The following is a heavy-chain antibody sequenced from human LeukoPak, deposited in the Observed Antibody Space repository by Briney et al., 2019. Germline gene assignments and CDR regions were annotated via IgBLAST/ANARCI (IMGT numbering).Heavy chain of an antibody. J-gene: IGHJ5*02. CDR1: GYSFTSYW. V-gene: IGHV5-51*01. CDR3: ARQVWFGEFCFDP. CDR2: IYPGDSDT. Sequence: GASLQISSKGSGYSFTSYWIGWVRQMPGKGLEWMGIIYPGDSDTRYSPSFQGQVTISADKSINTAYLQWSSLKASDTAMYYCARQVWFGEFCFDPWGQGTLVTVSS. D-gene: IGHD3-10*01.